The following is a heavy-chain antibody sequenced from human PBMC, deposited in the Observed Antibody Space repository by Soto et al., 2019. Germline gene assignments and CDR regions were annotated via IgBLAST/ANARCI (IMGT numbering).Heavy chain of an antibody. Sequence: QVQLVQSGAEVKKPGSSVKVSCKASGGTFSSYAISWVRQAPGQGLEWMGGIIPIFGTANYAQKFQGRVTITADESTSTAYMELSSLRSDDTAVYYCAVGMVVTATYRAGYWYFDLWGRGTLVTVSS. D-gene: IGHD2-21*02. CDR2: IIPIFGTA. CDR3: AVGMVVTATYRAGYWYFDL. J-gene: IGHJ2*01. V-gene: IGHV1-69*12. CDR1: GGTFSSYA.